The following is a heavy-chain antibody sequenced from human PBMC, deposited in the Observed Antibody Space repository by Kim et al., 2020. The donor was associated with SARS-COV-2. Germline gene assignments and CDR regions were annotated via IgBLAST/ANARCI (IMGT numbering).Heavy chain of an antibody. J-gene: IGHJ5*02. V-gene: IGHV5-10-1*01. CDR1: GYSFTSYW. CDR2: IDPSDSYT. Sequence: GESLKISCKGSGYSFTSYWISWVRQMPGKGLEWMGRIDPSDSYTNYSPSFQGHVTISADKSISTAYLQWSSLKASDTAMYYCARRGYYDSSGYYYGNWFDPWGQGTLVTVSS. CDR3: ARRGYYDSSGYYYGNWFDP. D-gene: IGHD3-22*01.